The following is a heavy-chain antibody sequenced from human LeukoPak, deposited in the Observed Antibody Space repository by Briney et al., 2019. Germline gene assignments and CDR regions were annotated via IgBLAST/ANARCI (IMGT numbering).Heavy chain of an antibody. J-gene: IGHJ4*02. Sequence: PSQTLSLTCTVSGGSISSGDYYWSWIRQPPGTGREWIGYIYYSGSTYYNPSLKSRVTISVDTSKNQFSLKLSSVTAADTAVYYCARARFLEWLFFDYWGQGTLVTVSS. V-gene: IGHV4-30-4*08. CDR2: IYYSGST. CDR3: ARARFLEWLFFDY. D-gene: IGHD3-3*01. CDR1: GGSISSGDYY.